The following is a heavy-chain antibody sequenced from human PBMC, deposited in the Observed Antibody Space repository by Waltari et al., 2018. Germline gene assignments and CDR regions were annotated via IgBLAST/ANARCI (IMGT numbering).Heavy chain of an antibody. D-gene: IGHD6-13*01. CDR1: GETFNKYA. CDR2: IVPLRRLT. V-gene: IGHV1-69*04. Sequence: QVQVVQSGTEVKKPGSSVRVSCKVSGETFNKYAISWVRQAPGQGLEWMGKIVPLRRLTNFSQKFRDRVTLTATTSTTTAFMDLTDLTSEDTAVYYCALSPQQLLAFDFWGQGTMVTVSS. CDR3: ALSPQQLLAFDF. J-gene: IGHJ3*01.